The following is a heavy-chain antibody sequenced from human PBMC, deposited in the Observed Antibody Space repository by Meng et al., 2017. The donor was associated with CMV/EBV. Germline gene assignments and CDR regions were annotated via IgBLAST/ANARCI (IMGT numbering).Heavy chain of an antibody. D-gene: IGHD6-6*01. V-gene: IGHV4-34*01. Sequence: LSHTCAVYGGSLSGYYWSWIRQPPGKGLEWIGEINHSGSTNYNPSLKSRVTISVDTSKNQFSLKLSSVTAADTAVYYCARVVAARLDYWGQGTLVTVSS. CDR3: ARVVAARLDY. CDR1: GGSLSGYY. J-gene: IGHJ4*02. CDR2: INHSGST.